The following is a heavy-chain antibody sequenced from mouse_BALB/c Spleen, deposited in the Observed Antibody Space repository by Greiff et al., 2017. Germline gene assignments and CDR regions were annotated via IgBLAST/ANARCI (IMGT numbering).Heavy chain of an antibody. Sequence: EVQRVESGPGLVKPSQSLSLTCSVTGYSITSGYFWNWIRQFPGNKLEWMGYISYDGSNNYNPSLKNRISITRDTSKNQFFLKLNSVTTEDTATYYCASGRRLRAFAYWGQGTLVTVSA. V-gene: IGHV3-6*02. CDR1: GYSITSGYF. D-gene: IGHD6-1*01. CDR3: ASGRRLRAFAY. J-gene: IGHJ3*01. CDR2: ISYDGSN.